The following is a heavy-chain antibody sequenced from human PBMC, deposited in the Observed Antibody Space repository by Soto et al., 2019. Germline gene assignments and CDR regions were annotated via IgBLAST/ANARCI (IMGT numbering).Heavy chain of an antibody. CDR1: GFTFSSYG. J-gene: IGHJ4*02. Sequence: VQLVESGGGVVQPGRSLRLSCAASGFTFSSYGMHWVRQAPGKGLEWVAVISYDGSNKYYADSVKGRFTISRDNSKNTLYLQMNSLRAEDTAVYYCAKEDATYYYDSSGYTFDYWGQGTLVTVSS. D-gene: IGHD3-22*01. CDR3: AKEDATYYYDSSGYTFDY. CDR2: ISYDGSNK. V-gene: IGHV3-30*18.